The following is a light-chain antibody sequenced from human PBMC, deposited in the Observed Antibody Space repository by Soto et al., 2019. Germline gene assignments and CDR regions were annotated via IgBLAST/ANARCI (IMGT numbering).Light chain of an antibody. V-gene: IGKV3-20*01. Sequence: EIVLTQSPGTLSLSPGQRATLSCRASQNIRSNYVAWFQQKPGQPPRLLIYGAINRASGIPDRFSGSGAGTEFSLTISSLEPEDFVVYYCQQYHSPPLTFGQGTKVEFK. J-gene: IGKJ1*01. CDR1: QNIRSNY. CDR3: QQYHSPPLT. CDR2: GAI.